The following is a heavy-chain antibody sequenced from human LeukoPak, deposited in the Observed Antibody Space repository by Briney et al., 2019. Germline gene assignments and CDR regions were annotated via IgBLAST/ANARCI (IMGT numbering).Heavy chain of an antibody. D-gene: IGHD2-15*01. V-gene: IGHV3-23*01. Sequence: GGTLRLSCAASGFTFRYYGMSWVRQAPGKGLEWVSAISGSGGSTYYADSVKGRFTISRDNSKNTLYLQMNSLRAEDTAVYYCAKDREVVVVAATYFDYWGQGTLVTVSS. CDR1: GFTFRYYG. J-gene: IGHJ4*02. CDR3: AKDREVVVVAATYFDY. CDR2: ISGSGGST.